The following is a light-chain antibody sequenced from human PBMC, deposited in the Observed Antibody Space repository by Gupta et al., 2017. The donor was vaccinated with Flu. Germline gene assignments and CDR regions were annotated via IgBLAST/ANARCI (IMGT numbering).Light chain of an antibody. V-gene: IGKV3-11*01. CDR3: QQRCNWPLT. CDR2: DSS. Sequence: PASLSLSRGDSATLSCTASQSIDTYLAWYQQKPGQAPRLLIFDSSNRAPGIPARFSGSGSSTHFTLTISGLEPADFAVYFCQQRCNWPLTFGGGT. CDR1: QSIDTY. J-gene: IGKJ4*01.